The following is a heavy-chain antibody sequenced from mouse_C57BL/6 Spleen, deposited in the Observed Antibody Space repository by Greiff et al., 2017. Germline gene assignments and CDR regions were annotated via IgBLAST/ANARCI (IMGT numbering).Heavy chain of an antibody. CDR2: IHPSDSDT. J-gene: IGHJ2*01. Sequence: QFQLQQPGAELVKPGASVKVSCKASGYTFTSYWMHWVKQRPGQGLEWIGRIHPSDSDTNYNQKFKGKATLTVDKSSSTAYMQLSSLTSEDSAVYYCAVGSSYEGYYFDYWGQGTTLTVSS. D-gene: IGHD1-1*01. CDR1: GYTFTSYW. V-gene: IGHV1-74*01. CDR3: AVGSSYEGYYFDY.